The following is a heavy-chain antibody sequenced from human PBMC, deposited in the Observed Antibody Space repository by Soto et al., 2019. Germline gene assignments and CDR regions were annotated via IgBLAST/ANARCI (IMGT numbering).Heavy chain of an antibody. Sequence: QVQLVQSGAEVKKPGSSVKVSCKASGGTFSSYAISWVRQAPGQGLEWMGGFIPIFGTANYAQKFQGRVTITPDESKSTAYMELSSLRSEGTGVYYCARGKIVVVSPSMDVWGQGTTVTVSS. CDR2: FIPIFGTA. CDR1: GGTFSSYA. V-gene: IGHV1-69*01. CDR3: ARGKIVVVSPSMDV. J-gene: IGHJ6*02. D-gene: IGHD3-22*01.